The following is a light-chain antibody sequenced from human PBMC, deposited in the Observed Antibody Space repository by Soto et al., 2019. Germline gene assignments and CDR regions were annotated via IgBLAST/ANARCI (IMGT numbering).Light chain of an antibody. CDR1: QSVSSD. J-gene: IGKJ5*01. V-gene: IGKV3-15*01. Sequence: EIVMTQSPATPSVSPGERATLSCRASQSVSSDLAWYQQKPGQAPRLLIYGASTRATGIPARFSGSGSGTEFTLTISSLQSEDFAVYYCQKYNNWPLTFGQGTRLEIK. CDR3: QKYNNWPLT. CDR2: GAS.